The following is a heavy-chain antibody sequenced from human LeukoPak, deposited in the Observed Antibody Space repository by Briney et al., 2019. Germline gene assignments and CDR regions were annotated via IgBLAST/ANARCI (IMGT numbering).Heavy chain of an antibody. V-gene: IGHV3-23*01. Sequence: GALRLSCAASGFTFSSYAMSWVRQAPGKGLEWVSAISGSGGSTYYADSVKGRFTISRDNSKNTLYLQMNSLRAEDTAVYYCAKGIKSGWYGTFDYWGQGTLVTVSS. D-gene: IGHD6-19*01. CDR1: GFTFSSYA. CDR3: AKGIKSGWYGTFDY. CDR2: ISGSGGST. J-gene: IGHJ4*02.